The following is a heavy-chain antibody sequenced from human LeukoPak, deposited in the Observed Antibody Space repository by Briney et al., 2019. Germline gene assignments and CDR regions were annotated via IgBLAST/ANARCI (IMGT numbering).Heavy chain of an antibody. Sequence: GGSLRLSCAASGFTFSDYYMSWIRQAPGKGLEWVSYISSSGSTIYYADSVKGRFTISRDNAKNSLYLQMSSLRVEDTAVYYCAKALSMTTVGYLQHWGQGTLVTVFS. D-gene: IGHD4-17*01. CDR1: GFTFSDYY. CDR3: AKALSMTTVGYLQH. V-gene: IGHV3-11*04. J-gene: IGHJ4*02. CDR2: ISSSGSTI.